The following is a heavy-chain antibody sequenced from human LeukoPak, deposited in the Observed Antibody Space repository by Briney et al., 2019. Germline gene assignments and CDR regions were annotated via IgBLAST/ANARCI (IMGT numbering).Heavy chain of an antibody. D-gene: IGHD3-10*01. CDR2: INSGDGGT. J-gene: IGHJ4*02. Sequence: ASVKVSCKASGYTFTSYYIHWVRQAPGQGLEWMGAINSGDGGTTLPQESQGRVTLTRDTSTSTLYMELSSLRSEDTAIYCCVREWGPGSSWYFDFWGQGTLVTVSS. V-gene: IGHV1-46*01. CDR3: VREWGPGSSWYFDF. CDR1: GYTFTSYY.